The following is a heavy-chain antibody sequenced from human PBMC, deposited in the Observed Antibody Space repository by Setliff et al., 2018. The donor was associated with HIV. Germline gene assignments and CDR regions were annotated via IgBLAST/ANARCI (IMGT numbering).Heavy chain of an antibody. J-gene: IGHJ4*02. V-gene: IGHV3-7*03. D-gene: IGHD3-16*01. CDR2: ISPDGSAT. Sequence: GGSLRLSCAASGFTFSSAWMGWVRQAPAKGLEWVANISPDGSATYYADFVKGRFTISRDNAKNTLYLQMNSLRVEDTGTYYCAKDRVPDGLWAIDYWGQGATVTVSS. CDR1: GFTFSSAW. CDR3: AKDRVPDGLWAIDY.